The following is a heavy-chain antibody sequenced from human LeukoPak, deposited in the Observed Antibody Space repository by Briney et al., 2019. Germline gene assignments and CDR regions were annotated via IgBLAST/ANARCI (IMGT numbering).Heavy chain of an antibody. J-gene: IGHJ5*02. CDR3: ARTNLWFGEPNWFDP. CDR1: GYTFTSYG. V-gene: IGHV1-18*01. Sequence: ASVKVSCKASGYTFTSYGISWVRQAPEQGLEWMGWISAYNGNTNYAQKLQGRVTMTTDTSTSTAYMELRSLRSDDTAVYYCARTNLWFGEPNWFDPWGQGTLVTVSS. D-gene: IGHD3-10*01. CDR2: ISAYNGNT.